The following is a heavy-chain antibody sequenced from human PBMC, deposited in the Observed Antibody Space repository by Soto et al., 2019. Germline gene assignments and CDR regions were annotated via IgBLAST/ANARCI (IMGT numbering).Heavy chain of an antibody. Sequence: GSLRLSCVASGFTFNNYALHLVVQAPGKGLDWVAVISYDGSNKYYADSVKGRFTISRDNSKSTLYLEMNSLRAEDTAVYYCARVSRAMIVVVITVSFDYWGQGTLVTVSS. J-gene: IGHJ4*02. D-gene: IGHD3-22*01. V-gene: IGHV3-30-3*01. CDR1: GFTFNNYA. CDR3: ARVSRAMIVVVITVSFDY. CDR2: ISYDGSNK.